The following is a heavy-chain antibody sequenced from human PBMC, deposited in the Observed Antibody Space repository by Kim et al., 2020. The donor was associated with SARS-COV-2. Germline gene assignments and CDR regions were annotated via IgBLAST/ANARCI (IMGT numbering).Heavy chain of an antibody. D-gene: IGHD5-12*01. J-gene: IGHJ6*02. Sequence: GGSLRLSCAASGFTFSSYEMNWVRQAPGKGLEWVSYISSSGSSTYYADSVKGRFTISRDNAKNSLYLQMNSLRAEDTAVYYCARDELATTHYYGMDVWGQGTTVSVSS. CDR3: ARDELATTHYYGMDV. CDR2: ISSSGSST. V-gene: IGHV3-48*03. CDR1: GFTFSSYE.